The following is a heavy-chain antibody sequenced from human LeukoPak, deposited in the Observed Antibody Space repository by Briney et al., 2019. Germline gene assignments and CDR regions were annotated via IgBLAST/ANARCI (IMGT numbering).Heavy chain of an antibody. D-gene: IGHD3-10*01. Sequence: GGSLRLSCAASGFTFDDYAMHWVRQAPGKGLEWVSGISWNSGSIGYADSVKGRFTISRDNAKNSLYLQMDSLRAEGTAVYYCAKGGFGELLISSGFDYWGQGTLVTVSS. CDR1: GFTFDDYA. V-gene: IGHV3-9*01. CDR2: ISWNSGSI. J-gene: IGHJ4*02. CDR3: AKGGFGELLISSGFDY.